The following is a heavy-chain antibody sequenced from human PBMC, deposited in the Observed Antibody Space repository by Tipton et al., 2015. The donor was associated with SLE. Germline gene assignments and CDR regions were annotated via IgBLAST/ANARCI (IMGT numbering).Heavy chain of an antibody. Sequence: TLSLTCTVSGVSFTSSRYSWGGIRQPPGKGWGWIGNINFSGRTKYNPTLKSRVTISVDTSKSQFSLKLSSVTAADTAVYYCARHPSSFDYYYYYYMDVWGKGTTVTVSS. V-gene: IGHV4-39*01. CDR2: INFSGRT. CDR1: GVSFTSSRYS. J-gene: IGHJ6*03. CDR3: ARHPSSFDYYYYYYMDV.